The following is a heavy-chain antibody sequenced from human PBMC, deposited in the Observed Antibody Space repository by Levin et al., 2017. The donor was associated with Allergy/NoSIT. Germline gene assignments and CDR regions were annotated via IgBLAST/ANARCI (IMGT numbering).Heavy chain of an antibody. V-gene: IGHV4-39*07. CDR3: ARSPPIYDSSGYYALFDY. CDR2: IYYSGST. J-gene: IGHJ4*02. D-gene: IGHD3-22*01. CDR1: GGSIRSSSYY. Sequence: SQTLSLTCTVSGGSIRSSSYYWGWIRQPPGKGLEWIGSIYYSGSTYYNPSLKSRVTISVDTSKNQFSLKLSSVTAADTAVYYCARSPPIYDSSGYYALFDYWGQGTLVTVSS.